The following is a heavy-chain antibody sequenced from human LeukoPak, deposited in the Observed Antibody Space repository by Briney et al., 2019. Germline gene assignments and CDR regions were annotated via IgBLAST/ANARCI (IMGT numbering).Heavy chain of an antibody. D-gene: IGHD6-6*01. V-gene: IGHV3-9*01. J-gene: IGHJ4*02. CDR1: GFTFDDYA. CDR2: ISWNSGSI. CDR3: AKVGSSGTKESDY. Sequence: GRPLRLSCAASGFTFDDYAMHWVRQAPGKGLEWVSGISWNSGSIGYADSVKGRFTISRDNAKNSLYLQMNSLRAEDTALYYCAKVGSSGTKESDYWGQGTLVTVSS.